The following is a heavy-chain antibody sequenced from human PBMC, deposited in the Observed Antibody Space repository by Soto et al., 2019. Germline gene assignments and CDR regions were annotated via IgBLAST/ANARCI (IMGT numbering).Heavy chain of an antibody. CDR2: ISSSSSTI. Sequence: QPGGSLRISCAASGLTFSSYSMNWVRQAPGKGLEWVSYISSSSSTIYYADSVKGRFTISRDNAKNSLYLQMNSLRDEDTAVYYCARDHALSGYIFMSCYYGMDVWGQGTTVTVSS. D-gene: IGHD3-22*01. V-gene: IGHV3-48*02. J-gene: IGHJ6*02. CDR1: GLTFSSYS. CDR3: ARDHALSGYIFMSCYYGMDV.